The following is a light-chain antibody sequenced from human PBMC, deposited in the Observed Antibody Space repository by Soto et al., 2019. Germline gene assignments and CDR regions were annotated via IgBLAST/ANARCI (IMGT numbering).Light chain of an antibody. CDR2: KVS. CDR1: QSLVYRDGDTF. Sequence: DVVMTQSPLSLPVTLGQPASISCRSSQSLVYRDGDTFLSWFQQRPGQSPRRLVYKVSNRDSGVPDRFSGSGSGTDFTLKISRVEAEDVGIYYCMQGTHWPITFGQGTRLDIK. V-gene: IGKV2-30*01. J-gene: IGKJ5*01. CDR3: MQGTHWPIT.